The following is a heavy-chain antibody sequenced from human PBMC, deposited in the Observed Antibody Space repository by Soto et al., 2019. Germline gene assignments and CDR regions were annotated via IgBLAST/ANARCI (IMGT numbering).Heavy chain of an antibody. CDR2: ISSSSSYT. J-gene: IGHJ4*02. D-gene: IGHD1-1*01. CDR1: GFTFSDYY. Sequence: GGSLRLSCAASGFTFSDYYMGWIRQAPGKGLEWVSYISSSSSYTNYADSVKGRFTISRDNAKNSLYLQMNSLRAEDTAVYYCATSQKGYNWNYFDHWGQGALVTVSS. V-gene: IGHV3-11*06. CDR3: ATSQKGYNWNYFDH.